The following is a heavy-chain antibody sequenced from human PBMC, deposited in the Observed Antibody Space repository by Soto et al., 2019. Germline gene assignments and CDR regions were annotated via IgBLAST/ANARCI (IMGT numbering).Heavy chain of an antibody. CDR1: GFTFSSYS. J-gene: IGHJ4*02. CDR3: AKAHSTPCED. D-gene: IGHD2-2*01. CDR2: ISGSGGST. Sequence: GSLMLSCSASGFTFSSYSMSSVRQAPGKGLEWVSAISGSGGSTYYADSVKGRFTISRDNSKNTLYLQMNSLRAEDTSVYYCAKAHSTPCEDWGQGTMVTVSS. V-gene: IGHV3-23*01.